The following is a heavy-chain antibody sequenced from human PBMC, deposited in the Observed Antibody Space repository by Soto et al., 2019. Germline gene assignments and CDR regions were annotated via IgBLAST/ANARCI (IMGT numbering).Heavy chain of an antibody. V-gene: IGHV1-46*01. Sequence: ASVKVSCKASGYTFTSYYMHWVRQAPGQGLEWMGIINPSGGSTSYAQKFQGRVTMTRDTSTSTVYMELSSLRSEDTAVYYCARVRGYSSSWYALDRNYYYNGMDVWGQGTTVTVSS. CDR3: ARVRGYSSSWYALDRNYYYNGMDV. D-gene: IGHD6-13*01. CDR1: GYTFTSYY. J-gene: IGHJ6*02. CDR2: INPSGGST.